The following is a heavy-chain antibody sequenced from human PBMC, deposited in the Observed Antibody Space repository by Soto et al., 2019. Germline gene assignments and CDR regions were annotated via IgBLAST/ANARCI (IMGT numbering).Heavy chain of an antibody. CDR3: ARGMTPPGAPAWYYFDS. CDR2: FSLSGTT. D-gene: IGHD2-8*02. J-gene: IGHJ4*02. V-gene: IGHV4-4*07. Sequence: SETLSLTCTVSGASITGSFFCSWIRQPAGKGLEWIGRFSLSGTTNYNPSLRSRVTMSADVSKNQFSLRLTSVTAADTALYYCARGMTPPGAPAWYYFDSWGQGTLVTVSS. CDR1: GASITGSFF.